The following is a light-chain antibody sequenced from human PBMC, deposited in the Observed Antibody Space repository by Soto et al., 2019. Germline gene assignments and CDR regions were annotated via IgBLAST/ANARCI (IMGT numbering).Light chain of an antibody. V-gene: IGKV1-5*01. CDR3: QQYYTYST. Sequence: DIQLTQSPSTLSAAVGDSVTITCRASQNIRNLLAWYQQKPGKAPKPLIFDASTLKTGVPSRFGGSGSGAEFNFTITGLQPDDFATYFCQQYYTYSTVGQGTRLEIK. CDR2: DAS. J-gene: IGKJ5*01. CDR1: QNIRNL.